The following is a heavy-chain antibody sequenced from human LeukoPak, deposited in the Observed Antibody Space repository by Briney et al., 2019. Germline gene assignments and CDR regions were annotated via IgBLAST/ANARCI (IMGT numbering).Heavy chain of an antibody. J-gene: IGHJ4*02. CDR2: IGTSGDRT. CDR3: ARDRPYFDY. Sequence: GGSLRLSCSASGFTFSSSAMSWVRQAPGKGLEWVSAIGTSGDRTFYADSVKGRFTISRDNSKNTLYLQMNSLRAEDTAVYYCARDRPYFDYWGQETLVTVSS. CDR1: GFTFSSSA. V-gene: IGHV3-23*01.